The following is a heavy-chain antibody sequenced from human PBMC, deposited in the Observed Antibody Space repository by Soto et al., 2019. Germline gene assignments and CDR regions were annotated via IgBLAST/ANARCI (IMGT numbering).Heavy chain of an antibody. D-gene: IGHD3-3*01. Sequence: EVQLLESRGGLVQPGGSLRLSCAASGFTFSSYAMSWVRQAPGKGLEWVSAITGSGGSTYYADSVKGRFTISRDNSKNPLYLQMNSLRAEDTAVYYCAKIQPAYYDFWSGYSPNWFDPWGQGTLVTVSS. CDR2: ITGSGGST. V-gene: IGHV3-23*01. CDR1: GFTFSSYA. J-gene: IGHJ5*02. CDR3: AKIQPAYYDFWSGYSPNWFDP.